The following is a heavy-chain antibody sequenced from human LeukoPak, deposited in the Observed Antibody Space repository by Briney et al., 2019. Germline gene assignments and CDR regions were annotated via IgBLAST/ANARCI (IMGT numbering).Heavy chain of an antibody. V-gene: IGHV4-59*01. J-gene: IGHJ4*02. D-gene: IGHD5-12*01. CDR1: GGSISSYY. CDR2: IYYSGST. CDR3: ARGSGYGFEIDY. Sequence: PSETLSLTCTVSGGSISSYYWSWIRQPPGKGLEWIGYIYYSGSTNYNPSLKSRLTISVDTSKNQFSLKLSYVTAADTAVYYCARGSGYGFEIDYWGQRTLVTVST.